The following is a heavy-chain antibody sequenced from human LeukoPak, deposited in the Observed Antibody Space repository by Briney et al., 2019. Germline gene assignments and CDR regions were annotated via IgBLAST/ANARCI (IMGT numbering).Heavy chain of an antibody. J-gene: IGHJ4*02. CDR3: AKLRYSSSWYALDY. Sequence: GGSLRLSCAASGFTFSSYAMSWVRQAPGKGLEWVSAISGSGGSTHYADSVKGRFTISRDNSKNTLYLQMNSLRAEDTAVYYCAKLRYSSSWYALDYWGQGTLVTVSS. V-gene: IGHV3-23*01. D-gene: IGHD6-13*01. CDR1: GFTFSSYA. CDR2: ISGSGGST.